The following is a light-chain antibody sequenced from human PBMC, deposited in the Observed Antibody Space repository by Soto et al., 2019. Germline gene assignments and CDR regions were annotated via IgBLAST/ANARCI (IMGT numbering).Light chain of an antibody. Sequence: EIVMTQSPATLPVSPGERATLSCRASQNVNYNLAWYQQRPGQAPRLLFYNASTRATAFPARFSGSGSGTDYVLTISSLQSEDFAVYYCQQYYNWPLTFGQGTRLEIK. CDR3: QQYYNWPLT. CDR1: QNVNYN. V-gene: IGKV3D-15*01. J-gene: IGKJ5*01. CDR2: NAS.